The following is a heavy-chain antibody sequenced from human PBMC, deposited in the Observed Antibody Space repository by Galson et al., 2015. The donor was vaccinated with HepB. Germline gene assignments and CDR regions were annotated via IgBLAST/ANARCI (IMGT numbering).Heavy chain of an antibody. Sequence: SVKVSCKASGYTFTSYGISWVRQAPGQGLEWMGWISAYNGNTNYAQKLQGRVTMTTDTSTSTAYMELRSLRSDDTAVYYCARDSWLQDSGSMDVWGQGTTVTVSS. V-gene: IGHV1-18*01. CDR3: ARDSWLQDSGSMDV. D-gene: IGHD5-24*01. J-gene: IGHJ6*02. CDR1: GYTFTSYG. CDR2: ISAYNGNT.